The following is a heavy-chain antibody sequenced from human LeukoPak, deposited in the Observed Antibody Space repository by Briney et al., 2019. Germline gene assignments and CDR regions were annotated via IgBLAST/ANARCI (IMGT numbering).Heavy chain of an antibody. CDR2: IYYSGST. Sequence: SETLSLTCTVSGGSISSYYWSWIRQPPGKGLEWIGYIYYSGSTNYNPSLKSRVTISVDTSKNQFSLKLSSVTAADTAVYYCARVRRYCSGGSCRGSWFDPWGQGTLVTVSS. CDR1: GGSISSYY. V-gene: IGHV4-59*01. J-gene: IGHJ5*02. D-gene: IGHD2-15*01. CDR3: ARVRRYCSGGSCRGSWFDP.